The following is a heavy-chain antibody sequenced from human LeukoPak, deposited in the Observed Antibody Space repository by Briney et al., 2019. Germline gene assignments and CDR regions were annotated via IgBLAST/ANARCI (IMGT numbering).Heavy chain of an antibody. CDR2: IYHSGST. D-gene: IGHD1-26*01. Sequence: SGTLSLTCAVSGGSISSSNWWSWVRQPPGKGLEWIGEIYHSGSTNYNPSLKSRVTISVDKSKNQFSLKLSSVTAADAAVYYCAWTGIVGATNIDCWGQGTLVIVSS. J-gene: IGHJ4*02. V-gene: IGHV4-4*02. CDR3: AWTGIVGATNIDC. CDR1: GGSISSSNW.